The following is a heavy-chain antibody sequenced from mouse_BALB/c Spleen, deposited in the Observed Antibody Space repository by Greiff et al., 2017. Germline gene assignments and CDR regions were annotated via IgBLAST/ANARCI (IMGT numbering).Heavy chain of an antibody. CDR1: GFTFSSYT. CDR2: ISNGGGST. CDR3: ARHGTAFDY. J-gene: IGHJ2*01. V-gene: IGHV5-12-2*01. Sequence: EVMLVESGGGLVQPGGSLKLSCAASGFTFSSYTMSWVRQTPEKRLEWVAYISNGGGSTYYPDTVKGRFTISRDNAKNTLYLQMSSLKSEDTAMYYCARHGTAFDYWGQGTTLTVSS. D-gene: IGHD1-1*02.